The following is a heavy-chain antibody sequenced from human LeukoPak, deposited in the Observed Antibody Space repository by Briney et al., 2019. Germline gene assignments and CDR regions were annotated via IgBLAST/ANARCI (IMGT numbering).Heavy chain of an antibody. Sequence: PGGSLRLSCAASGFTFSSYWMSWVRQAPGKGLEWVANIKQDGSEKYYVDSVKGRFTISRDNAKHSLYLQMNSLRAEDTAVYSCARDQVPAAILYYFDYWGQGPLVTVSS. CDR1: GFTFSSYW. V-gene: IGHV3-7*01. J-gene: IGHJ4*02. CDR2: IKQDGSEK. D-gene: IGHD2-2*01. CDR3: ARDQVPAAILYYFDY.